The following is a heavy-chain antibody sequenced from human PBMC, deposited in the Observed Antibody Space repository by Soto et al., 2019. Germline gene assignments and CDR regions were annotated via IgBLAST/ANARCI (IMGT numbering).Heavy chain of an antibody. CDR1: GFTFSSYG. V-gene: IGHV3-23*01. CDR3: AKAWGIDY. J-gene: IGHJ4*02. Sequence: PGGSLRLSCAASGFTFSSYGMHWVRQAPGKGLEWVSIISGSGSSTYSADSVKGRFTISRDNSKNTLYLQMNSLRVEDAAIYYCAKAWGIDYWGQGILVTVSS. D-gene: IGHD7-27*01. CDR2: ISGSGSST.